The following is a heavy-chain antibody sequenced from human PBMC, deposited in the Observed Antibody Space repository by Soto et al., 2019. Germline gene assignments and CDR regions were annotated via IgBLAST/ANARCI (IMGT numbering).Heavy chain of an antibody. CDR1: GFTFSNDG. D-gene: IGHD3-16*02. CDR2: ISYDGINK. Sequence: GGSLRICFASSGFTFSNDGMHWVRQAPGKVRELVALISYDGINKYYADSVKGRFTISRDNTKNTLYLQMNSLRAEDSAVYYCAKDVSRDSLWGSYRYADPISSYFDYCGQGTLVTDCS. J-gene: IGHJ4*02. V-gene: IGHV3-30*18. CDR3: AKDVSRDSLWGSYRYADPISSYFDY.